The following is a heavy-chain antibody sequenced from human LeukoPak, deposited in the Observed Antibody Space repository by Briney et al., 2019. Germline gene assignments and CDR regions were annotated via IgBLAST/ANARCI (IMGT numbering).Heavy chain of an antibody. CDR1: GFSFSRYY. Sequence: PGGSLRLSCAASGFSFSRYYMSWVRQAPGKGLEWVSVLFSGSDTYYADSVKDRFSISRDSSRETLFLQMNSLRADDTAVYYCARQGYDSGFDYWGHGTMVTVSS. D-gene: IGHD5-12*01. V-gene: IGHV3-66*04. CDR3: ARQGYDSGFDY. J-gene: IGHJ4*01. CDR2: LFSGSDT.